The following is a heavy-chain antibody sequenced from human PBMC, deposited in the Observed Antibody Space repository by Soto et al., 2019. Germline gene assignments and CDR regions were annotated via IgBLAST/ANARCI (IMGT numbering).Heavy chain of an antibody. V-gene: IGHV3-23*01. J-gene: IGHJ4*02. Sequence: EVQLLESGGGLVQPGGSLRLSCAASGFTFSSYAMRWVRQAPGKGLEWVSAISGSGGSTYYADSVKGRFTISRDNSKNTLYLQMNSLRAEDTAVYYCAKDLRSTRTGLGAYFDYWGQGTLVTVSS. CDR1: GFTFSSYA. D-gene: IGHD2-2*01. CDR2: ISGSGGST. CDR3: AKDLRSTRTGLGAYFDY.